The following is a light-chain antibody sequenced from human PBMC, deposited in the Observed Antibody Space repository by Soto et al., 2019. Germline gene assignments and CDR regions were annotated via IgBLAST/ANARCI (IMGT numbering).Light chain of an antibody. Sequence: QSALTQPASVSGSPGQSNTISCTGTSSDVGGYNYVSWYQQHPGKAPKLMIYDVSYRPSGVSDRFSGSKSGNTASLTISGLQSEDEADYYCDSYTSGSSYVFGTGTKVTVL. CDR1: SSDVGGYNY. CDR3: DSYTSGSSYV. V-gene: IGLV2-14*01. CDR2: DVS. J-gene: IGLJ1*01.